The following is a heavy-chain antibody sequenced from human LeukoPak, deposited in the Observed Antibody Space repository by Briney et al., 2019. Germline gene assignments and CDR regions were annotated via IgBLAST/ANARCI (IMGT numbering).Heavy chain of an antibody. V-gene: IGHV3-23*01. J-gene: IGHJ4*02. CDR1: GFTFSSYS. Sequence: PGGSLRLSCTASGFTFSSYSMSWVRQAPGKGLEWVSAISGSGGSTYYADSVKGRFTISRDNSKNTLYLQMNSLRAEDTAVYYCAKVDCGGDCYSDQIEGYWGQGTLVTVSS. CDR3: AKVDCGGDCYSDQIEGY. D-gene: IGHD2-21*01. CDR2: ISGSGGST.